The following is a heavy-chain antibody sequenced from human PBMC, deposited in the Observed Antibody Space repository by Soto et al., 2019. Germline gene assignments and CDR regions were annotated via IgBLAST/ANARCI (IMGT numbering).Heavy chain of an antibody. CDR3: ARVNYDFWSGYYNWFDP. V-gene: IGHV5-51*01. Sequence: GESLKISCKGSGYSFTSYWIGWVRQMPGKGLEWMGIIYPGDSDTRYSPSFQGQVTISADKSISTAYLQWSSLKAADTAVYYCARVNYDFWSGYYNWFDPWGQGTLVTVSS. CDR1: GYSFTSYW. J-gene: IGHJ5*02. D-gene: IGHD3-3*01. CDR2: IYPGDSDT.